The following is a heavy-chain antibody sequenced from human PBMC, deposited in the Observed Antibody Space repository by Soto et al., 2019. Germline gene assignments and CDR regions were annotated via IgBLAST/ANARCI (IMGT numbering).Heavy chain of an antibody. V-gene: IGHV1-69*13. J-gene: IGHJ1*01. CDR1: GGTFSSYA. CDR2: IIPVFGTA. CDR3: ARGWNDFPH. D-gene: IGHD1-1*01. Sequence: SVKVSCKASGGTFSSYAISWVRQAPGQGLECMGGIIPVFGTANYAQKFQGRVTINADESTSTVYMELSSLRSEDTAVYYCARGWNDFPHWGQGTMVTIS.